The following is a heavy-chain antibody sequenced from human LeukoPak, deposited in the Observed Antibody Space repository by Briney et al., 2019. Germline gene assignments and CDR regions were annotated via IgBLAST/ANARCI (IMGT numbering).Heavy chain of an antibody. Sequence: GGSLRLSCAASGFTFSSYAMHWVRQAPGKGLEWVAVISYDGSNKYYADSVKGRFTISRDNSKNTLYLQMNSLRAEDTAVYYCARVVTDSSGYYATGKDGGGYDYWGQGTLVTVSS. CDR3: ARVVTDSSGYYATGKDGGGYDY. V-gene: IGHV3-30*14. D-gene: IGHD3-22*01. J-gene: IGHJ4*02. CDR1: GFTFSSYA. CDR2: ISYDGSNK.